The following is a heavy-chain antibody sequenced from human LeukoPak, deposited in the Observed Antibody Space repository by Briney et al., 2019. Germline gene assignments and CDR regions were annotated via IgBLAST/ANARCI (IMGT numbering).Heavy chain of an antibody. Sequence: KASETLSLTCTVSGGSISSSSYYWGWIRQPPGKGLEWIGSIYYSGSTYYNPSLKSRVTISVDTSKNQFSLKLSSVTAADTAVYYCARGGGMGHYYYYMDVWGKGTTVTISS. CDR1: GGSISSSSYY. D-gene: IGHD5-24*01. CDR3: ARGGGMGHYYYYMDV. J-gene: IGHJ6*03. CDR2: IYYSGST. V-gene: IGHV4-39*07.